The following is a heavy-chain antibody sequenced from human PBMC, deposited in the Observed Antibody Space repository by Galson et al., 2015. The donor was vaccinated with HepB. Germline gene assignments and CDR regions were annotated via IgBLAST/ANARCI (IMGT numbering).Heavy chain of an antibody. J-gene: IGHJ6*02. Sequence: SLRLSCAASGFTFSSYGMRWVRQAPGKGLEWVAVISYDGSNKYYADSVKGRFTISRDNSKNTLYLQMNSLRAEDTAVYYCANLIVGATTGMDVWGQGTTVTVSS. CDR3: ANLIVGATTGMDV. D-gene: IGHD1-26*01. CDR2: ISYDGSNK. V-gene: IGHV3-30*18. CDR1: GFTFSSYG.